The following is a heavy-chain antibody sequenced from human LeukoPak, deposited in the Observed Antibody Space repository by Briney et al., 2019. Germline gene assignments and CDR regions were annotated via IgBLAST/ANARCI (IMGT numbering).Heavy chain of an antibody. D-gene: IGHD5-24*01. Sequence: PSETLSLTCTVSGGSISSSTYFWSWIRQPPGKGLEWIGTIYYSGSTYYNPSLKSRVTISVDSSKNQFSLRLSSVTAADTAVYYCARESLTWLQSRTSWFDPWGQGTLVTVSS. CDR3: ARESLTWLQSRTSWFDP. J-gene: IGHJ5*02. V-gene: IGHV4-39*07. CDR2: IYYSGST. CDR1: GGSISSSTYF.